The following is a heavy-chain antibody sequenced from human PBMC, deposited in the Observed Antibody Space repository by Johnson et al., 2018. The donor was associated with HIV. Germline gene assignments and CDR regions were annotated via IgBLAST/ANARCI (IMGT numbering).Heavy chain of an antibody. V-gene: IGHV3-30*04. CDR3: AKGDYYDTRAAFDI. CDR1: GFTFSSYV. J-gene: IGHJ3*02. Sequence: QVQLVESGGGVVQPGRSLRLSCAASGFTFSSYVMHWVRQAPGKGLEWVAVISYDGSDKYYADSVKGRFTISRDNSKNTLYLQMNSLRAEDTAVYYCAKGDYYDTRAAFDIWGQGTMVTVSS. CDR2: ISYDGSDK. D-gene: IGHD3-22*01.